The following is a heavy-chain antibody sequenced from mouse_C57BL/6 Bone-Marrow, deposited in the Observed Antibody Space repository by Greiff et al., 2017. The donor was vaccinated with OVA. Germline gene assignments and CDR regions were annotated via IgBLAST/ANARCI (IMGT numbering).Heavy chain of an antibody. CDR3: ATPITTVVATGYFDY. CDR1: GFYIKDYY. D-gene: IGHD1-1*01. Sequence: EVQLQESGAELVKPGASVKLSCTASGFYIKDYYMHWVKQRTEQGLEWIGGIDPEDGETKYTPKFQGKATITADTSSNTAYLQLSSLTSEDTAVYYCATPITTVVATGYFDYWGQGTTLTVSS. V-gene: IGHV14-2*01. CDR2: IDPEDGET. J-gene: IGHJ2*01.